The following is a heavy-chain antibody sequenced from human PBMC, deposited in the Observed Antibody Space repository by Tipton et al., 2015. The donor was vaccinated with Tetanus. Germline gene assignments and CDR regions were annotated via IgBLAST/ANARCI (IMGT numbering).Heavy chain of an antibody. J-gene: IGHJ4*02. D-gene: IGHD3-22*01. CDR2: ISSSSSYI. CDR1: GFTFSSYS. Sequence: SLRLSCAASGFTFSSYSMNWVRQAPGKGLEWVSSISSSSSYIYYADSVKGRFTISRDNAKNSLYLQMNSLRAEDTVVYYCARDLRNYYDSSGYSDYWGQGTLVTVSS. V-gene: IGHV3-21*01. CDR3: ARDLRNYYDSSGYSDY.